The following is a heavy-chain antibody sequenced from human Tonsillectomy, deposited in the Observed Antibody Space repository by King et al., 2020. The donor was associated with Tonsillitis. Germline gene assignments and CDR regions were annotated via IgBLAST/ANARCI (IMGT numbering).Heavy chain of an antibody. CDR3: ARDSGYFYYMDV. J-gene: IGHJ6*03. V-gene: IGHV3-7*03. CDR1: GFTFRNYW. CDR2: IKQDGSGK. Sequence: VQLVESGGGLVQPGGSLRLSCAASGFTFRNYWMAWVRQAPGKGLEWVANIKQDGSGKYYVDSVKGRFTISRDNAKNSLYLQMNSLRAEDTAVYYCARDSGYFYYMDVWGKGTTVTVSS.